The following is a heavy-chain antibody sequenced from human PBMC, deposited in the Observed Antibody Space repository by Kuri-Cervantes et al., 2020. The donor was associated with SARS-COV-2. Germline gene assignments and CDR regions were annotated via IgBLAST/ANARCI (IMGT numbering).Heavy chain of an antibody. Sequence: SETLSLTCTVSGGSISSHYWSWIRQPPGKGLEWIGYIYYSGSTNYNPSLKSRVTITVDTSKNQFSLKLSSVTAADTAVYYCARTGDLLNYYYYYMDVWGKGTTVTVSS. CDR3: ARTGDLLNYYYYYMDV. CDR1: GGSISSHY. D-gene: IGHD7-27*01. J-gene: IGHJ6*03. CDR2: IYYSGST. V-gene: IGHV4-59*08.